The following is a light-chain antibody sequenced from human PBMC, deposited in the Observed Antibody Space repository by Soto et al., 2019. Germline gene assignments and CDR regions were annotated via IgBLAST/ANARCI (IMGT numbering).Light chain of an antibody. CDR1: QSISTY. CDR2: AAS. V-gene: IGKV1-39*01. CDR3: RQSYSTPLT. Sequence: DIQMTQSPSSLSASVGDRVTITCRASQSISTYLNWYQQKPGKAPNVLIYAASSLQSGVPSRFSGTGSGTDFILTISRLQPEDFATYYCRQSYSTPLTFGRGTKLEIK. J-gene: IGKJ2*01.